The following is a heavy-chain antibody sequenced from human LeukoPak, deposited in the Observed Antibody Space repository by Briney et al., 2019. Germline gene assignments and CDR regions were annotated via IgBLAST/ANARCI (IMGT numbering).Heavy chain of an antibody. V-gene: IGHV3-30*02. D-gene: IGHD5-18*01. CDR3: AKDRSYHYFDY. J-gene: IGHJ4*02. CDR1: GFTFSSYG. CDR2: IRYDGSEK. Sequence: GGSLRLSCAASGFTFSSYGMHWVRQAPGKGLEWVAFIRYDGSEKYSTDSVKGRFTISRDNSKNTLYLRMNSLTAEDTAVYYCAKDRSYHYFDYWGQGTLVTVSS.